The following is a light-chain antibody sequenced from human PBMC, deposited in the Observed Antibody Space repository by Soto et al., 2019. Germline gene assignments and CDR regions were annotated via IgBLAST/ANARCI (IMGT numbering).Light chain of an antibody. CDR3: AAWDDSLNGWV. Sequence: QSVLTQPPSVSGTPGQRVTISCSGSSPNIGSNTVNWYQHLPGTAPKLLIYSNYQRPSGVPARISGSKSGTSASLAISGLQSEDEADYYCAAWDDSLNGWVFGGGTKLTVL. CDR2: SNY. CDR1: SPNIGSNT. J-gene: IGLJ2*01. V-gene: IGLV1-44*01.